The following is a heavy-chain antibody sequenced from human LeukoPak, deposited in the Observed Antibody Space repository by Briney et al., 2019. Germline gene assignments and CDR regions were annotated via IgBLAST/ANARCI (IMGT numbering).Heavy chain of an antibody. V-gene: IGHV3-21*01. CDR2: ISTSSSYI. J-gene: IGHJ4*02. CDR3: SRNRGDPSYFDY. CDR1: GFTFNGYS. D-gene: IGHD4-17*01. Sequence: GGSLRLSCTASGFTFNGYSMNWVRQAPGKGLEWVSSISTSSSYIYYADSVKGRFTISRNNPKNSLYLQMNSLRAEDTAVYYCSRNRGDPSYFDYWGQGTLVTVSS.